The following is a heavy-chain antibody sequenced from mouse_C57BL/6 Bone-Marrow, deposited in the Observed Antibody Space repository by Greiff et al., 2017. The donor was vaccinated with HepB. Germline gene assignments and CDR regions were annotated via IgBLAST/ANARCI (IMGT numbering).Heavy chain of an antibody. CDR2: ISSGGDYI. J-gene: IGHJ4*01. D-gene: IGHD1-1*01. Sequence: EVKLVEPGEGLVKPGGSLKLSCAASGFTFSSYAMSWVRQTPEKRLEWVAYISSGGDYIYYADTVKGRFTISRDNARNTLYLQMSSLKSEDTAMYYCTRGNPFITTVWAMDYWGQGTSVTVSS. V-gene: IGHV5S21*01. CDR1: GFTFSSYA. CDR3: TRGNPFITTVWAMDY.